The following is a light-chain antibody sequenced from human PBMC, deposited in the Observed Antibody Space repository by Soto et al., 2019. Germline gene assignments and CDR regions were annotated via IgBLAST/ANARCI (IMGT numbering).Light chain of an antibody. CDR1: SSDIGGYNY. CDR3: SSYSSSTTLL. Sequence: QSALTQPASVSGSPGQSITISCTGSSSDIGGYNYVSWYQQYPGKAPKFILYDVSQRPSGISNRFSGSKSGNTASLTISGLQAEDEGDYYCSSYSSSTTLLFGGGTKLTVL. J-gene: IGLJ2*01. CDR2: DVS. V-gene: IGLV2-14*01.